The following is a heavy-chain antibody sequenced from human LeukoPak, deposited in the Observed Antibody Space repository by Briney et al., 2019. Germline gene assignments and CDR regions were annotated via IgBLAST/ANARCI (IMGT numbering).Heavy chain of an antibody. CDR2: IYTSGST. CDR3: ARADNDYVWGSYTQKGAFDI. D-gene: IGHD3-16*01. V-gene: IGHV4-4*07. J-gene: IGHJ3*02. Sequence: PSETLSLTCTVSGGSISSYYWSWIRQPAGKGLEWIGRIYTSGSTNYNPSLKSRVTMSVDTSKNQFSLKLSSVTAADTAVYYCARADNDYVWGSYTQKGAFDIWGQGTMVTVSS. CDR1: GGSISSYY.